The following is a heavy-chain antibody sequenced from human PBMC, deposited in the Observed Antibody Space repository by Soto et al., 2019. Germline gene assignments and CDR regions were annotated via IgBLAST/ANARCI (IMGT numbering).Heavy chain of an antibody. CDR1: GFTFSTHW. V-gene: IGHV3-74*01. CDR3: ARVEADKPFDY. J-gene: IGHJ4*02. CDR2: INSDGSST. Sequence: GGSLRLSCAASGFTFSTHWLHWVRQAPGKGLVWVSRINSDGSSTSYADSVKGRFTISRDNAKNTLYLQMNSLRAEDTAVYYCARVEADKPFDYWGQGTLVTVSS.